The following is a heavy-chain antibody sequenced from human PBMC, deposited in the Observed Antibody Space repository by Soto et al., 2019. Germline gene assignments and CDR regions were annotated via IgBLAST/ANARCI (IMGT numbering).Heavy chain of an antibody. Sequence: QVQLVQAGAEVKKPGSSVKVSCKASGGTFSSYAISWVRQAPGQGLEWMGGIIPIFDTANYAQKFQGRVMITADESTSTAYIELSSLRSEDTAVYYCARHDCISSSCYYYYYYGMDVWGQGTTVTVSS. J-gene: IGHJ6*02. CDR1: GGTFSSYA. CDR2: IIPIFDTA. V-gene: IGHV1-69*12. CDR3: ARHDCISSSCYYYYYYGMDV. D-gene: IGHD2-15*01.